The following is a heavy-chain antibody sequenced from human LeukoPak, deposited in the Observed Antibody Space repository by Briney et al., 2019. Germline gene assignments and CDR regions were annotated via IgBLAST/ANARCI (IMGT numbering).Heavy chain of an antibody. CDR1: GFTFSSYA. Sequence: GGSLRLSCAASGFTFSSYAMSWVRQAPGKGLEWVSTISGDSGNTTYYADSVKGRFTISRDNSKNTLYLQMNSLRAEDTAVYYCAKDQGAAAGPPFDYWGQGTLVTVSS. J-gene: IGHJ4*02. CDR3: AKDQGAAAGPPFDY. D-gene: IGHD6-13*01. V-gene: IGHV3-23*01. CDR2: ISGDSGNTT.